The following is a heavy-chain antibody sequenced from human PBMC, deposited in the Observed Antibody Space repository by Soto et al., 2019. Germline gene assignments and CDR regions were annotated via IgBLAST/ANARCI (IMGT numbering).Heavy chain of an antibody. D-gene: IGHD1-20*01. CDR1: GFTFSSYG. CDR3: ARDSGYNWNLKGVFDY. CDR2: IWYDGSNK. Sequence: GGSLRLSCAASGFTFSSYGMHWVRQAPGKGLEWVAVIWYDGSNKYYADSVKGRFTISRDNSKNTLYLQMNSLRAEDTAVYYCARDSGYNWNLKGVFDYWGQGTLVTVSS. V-gene: IGHV3-33*01. J-gene: IGHJ4*02.